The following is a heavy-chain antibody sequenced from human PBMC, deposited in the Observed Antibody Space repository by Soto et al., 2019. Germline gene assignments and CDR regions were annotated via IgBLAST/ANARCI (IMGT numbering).Heavy chain of an antibody. CDR3: ARRSGARCYNY. CDR2: IYYSGNT. J-gene: IGHJ4*02. Sequence: QLQLQESGPGLMKPSETLSLTCTISGGGIYSDGYYWGWIRQSPGKGLEWIGNIYYSGNTYYNPSLKSRVTISMDTSKNQCSLKLTSVTAADTAVYYCARRSGARCYNYWGRGTLVTVSS. CDR1: GGGIYSDGYY. D-gene: IGHD2-15*01. V-gene: IGHV4-39*01.